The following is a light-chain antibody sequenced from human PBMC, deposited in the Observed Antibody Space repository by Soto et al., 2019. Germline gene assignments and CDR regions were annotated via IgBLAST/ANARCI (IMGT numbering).Light chain of an antibody. CDR3: SSYAGSSTSVV. CDR2: EGS. V-gene: IGLV2-23*01. CDR1: SSDVGSYNL. J-gene: IGLJ2*01. Sequence: QSVLTQPASVSGSPGQSITISCTGTSSDVGSYNLVSWYQQHPGKAPKLIIYEGSKRPSGVSNRFSGSKSGSTASLTISGLQAEDEADYYCSSYAGSSTSVVFGGGTKLTVL.